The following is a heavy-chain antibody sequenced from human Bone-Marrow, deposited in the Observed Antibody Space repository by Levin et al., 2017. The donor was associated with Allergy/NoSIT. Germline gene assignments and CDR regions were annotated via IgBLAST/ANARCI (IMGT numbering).Heavy chain of an antibody. CDR2: INPNSGGT. Sequence: EASVKVSCKASGYTFTGYYMHWVRQAPGQGLEWMGRINPNSGGTNYAQKFQGRVTMTRDTSISTAYMELSRLRSDDTAVYYCARLNSIVVVPAAMERYYYYYMDVWGKGTTVTVSS. D-gene: IGHD2-2*01. CDR1: GYTFTGYY. V-gene: IGHV1-2*06. CDR3: ARLNSIVVVPAAMERYYYYYMDV. J-gene: IGHJ6*03.